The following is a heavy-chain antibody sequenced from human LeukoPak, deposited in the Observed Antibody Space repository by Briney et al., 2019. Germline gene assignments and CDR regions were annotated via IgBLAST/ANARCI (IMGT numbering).Heavy chain of an antibody. Sequence: GRSLRLSCAASGFTFSSYAMHWVRQAPGKGLEWVAVISYDGSNKYYADSVKGRFTISRDNSKNTLYLQMNSLRAEDTAVYYCARDPPLAARDPNLGYWGQGTLVTVSS. D-gene: IGHD6-13*01. J-gene: IGHJ4*02. CDR2: ISYDGSNK. V-gene: IGHV3-30-3*01. CDR1: GFTFSSYA. CDR3: ARDPPLAARDPNLGY.